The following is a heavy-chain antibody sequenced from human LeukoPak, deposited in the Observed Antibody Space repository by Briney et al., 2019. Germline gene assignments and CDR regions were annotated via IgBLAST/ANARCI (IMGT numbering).Heavy chain of an antibody. CDR3: ARESQRGWYPDYFDY. CDR1: GASISSSAYY. Sequence: PSETLSLTCTVSGASISSSAYYWGWIRQPPGKGLEWIGSIGGSNYYRGSTYYNPSLKSRVTIHVDTSKDQFSLKLSSVTAADTAVYYCARESQRGWYPDYFDYWGQGTLVTVSS. D-gene: IGHD6-19*01. J-gene: IGHJ4*02. V-gene: IGHV4-39*02. CDR2: IGGSNYYRGST.